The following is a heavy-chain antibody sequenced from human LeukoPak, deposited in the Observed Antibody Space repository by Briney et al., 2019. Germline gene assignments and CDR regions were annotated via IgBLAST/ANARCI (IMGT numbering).Heavy chain of an antibody. J-gene: IGHJ5*02. CDR3: ARDGDSSSWGFDP. D-gene: IGHD6-13*01. CDR2: INPSGGST. Sequence: ASVKVSCKASGYTFTSYYMHWVRQAPGQGLEWMGIINPSGGSTSYAQKFQGRVTMTRDTSISTAYMELSRLRSDDTAVYYCARDGDSSSWGFDPWGQGTLVTVSS. CDR1: GYTFTSYY. V-gene: IGHV1-46*01.